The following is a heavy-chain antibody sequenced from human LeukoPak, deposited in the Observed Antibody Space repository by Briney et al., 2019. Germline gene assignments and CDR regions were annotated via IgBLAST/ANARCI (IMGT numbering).Heavy chain of an antibody. J-gene: IGHJ3*02. CDR3: ATDPAPPSRWLIFPVTPGAFDI. CDR1: GFTFSSYA. V-gene: IGHV3-64*01. CDR2: ISSNGGST. D-gene: IGHD4-23*01. Sequence: GGSLRLSCAASGFTFSSYAMHWVPQAPGKGLEYVSAISSNGGSTYYENSGKGRFTISRDNSKNSMYLQMGSLRAEDMAVYYSATDPAPPSRWLIFPVTPGAFDIWGQGTMVTVSS.